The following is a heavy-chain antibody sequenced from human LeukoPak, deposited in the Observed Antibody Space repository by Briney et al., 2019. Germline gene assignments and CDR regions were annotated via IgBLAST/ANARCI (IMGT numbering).Heavy chain of an antibody. Sequence: PSETLSLTCTVSGGSIGSYYWSWIRQPPGKGLEWIGYIYDSGSTNYSPSLKSRVTISVDTSKNQFSLKLSSVTAADTAVYYCARESRNYYGSGSYYRDWGQGTLVTVSS. D-gene: IGHD3-10*01. J-gene: IGHJ4*02. V-gene: IGHV4-59*01. CDR3: ARESRNYYGSGSYYRD. CDR2: IYDSGST. CDR1: GGSIGSYY.